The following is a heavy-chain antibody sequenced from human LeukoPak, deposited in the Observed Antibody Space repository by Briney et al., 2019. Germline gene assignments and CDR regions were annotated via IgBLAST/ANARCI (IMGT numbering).Heavy chain of an antibody. CDR3: AKVGYSSSWNYYYYGMDV. V-gene: IGHV3-30*18. J-gene: IGHJ6*02. D-gene: IGHD6-13*01. CDR2: ILYDGSDK. CDR1: GFTFSSYG. Sequence: PGGSLRLSCAASGFTFSSYGMHWVRQAPGKGLEWVAVILYDGSDKYYADSVKGRFTISRDDSKNTLYLQMNSLRAEDTAVYYCAKVGYSSSWNYYYYGMDVWGQGTTVTVSS.